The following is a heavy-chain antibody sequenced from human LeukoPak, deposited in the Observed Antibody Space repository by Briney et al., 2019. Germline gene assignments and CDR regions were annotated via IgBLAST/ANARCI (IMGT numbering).Heavy chain of an antibody. Sequence: PGGSLRLSCAASGFTLSGSAMHWVRQASGKGLEWVGRIRTKPNSYATAYAASVKGRFTISRDDSKNTAYLLMSGLKSEDTAVYYCVRLKSYGDPGPFYYYAMDVWGQGTTVTVSS. CDR2: IRTKPNSYAT. CDR1: GFTLSGSA. CDR3: VRLKSYGDPGPFYYYAMDV. D-gene: IGHD4-17*01. J-gene: IGHJ6*02. V-gene: IGHV3-73*01.